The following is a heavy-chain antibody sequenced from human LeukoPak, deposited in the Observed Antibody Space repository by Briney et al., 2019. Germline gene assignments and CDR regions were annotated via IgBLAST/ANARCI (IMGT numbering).Heavy chain of an antibody. CDR2: IYPGDSDT. V-gene: IGHV5-51*01. Sequence: GESLKISCKGSGYSFTSYWIAWVRQMPGKGLEWIGIIYPGDSDTRYSPSFQGQVTISADKSISTAYLQWTSLKASDTAMYYCARLPRYCSSTSCYSYFDYWGQGTLVNVSS. CDR3: ARLPRYCSSTSCYSYFDY. D-gene: IGHD2-2*01. J-gene: IGHJ4*02. CDR1: GYSFTSYW.